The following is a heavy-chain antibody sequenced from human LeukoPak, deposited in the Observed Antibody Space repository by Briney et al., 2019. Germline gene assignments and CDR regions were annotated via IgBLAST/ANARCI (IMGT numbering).Heavy chain of an antibody. V-gene: IGHV1-69*05. Sequence: ASVKVSCKASGGTFSSYAISWVRQAPGQGLEWMGGIIPIFGIANYAQKFQGRVTITTDESTSTAYMELSSLRSEDTAVYYCARDKTRYNWNAQGGWFDPWGQGTLVTVSS. CDR1: GGTFSSYA. CDR2: IIPIFGIA. J-gene: IGHJ5*02. CDR3: ARDKTRYNWNAQGGWFDP. D-gene: IGHD1-1*01.